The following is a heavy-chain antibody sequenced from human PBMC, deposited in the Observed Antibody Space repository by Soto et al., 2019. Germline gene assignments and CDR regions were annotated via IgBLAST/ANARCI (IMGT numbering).Heavy chain of an antibody. V-gene: IGHV1-3*01. CDR1: GYTLTSYP. J-gene: IGHJ4*02. CDR2: INAGNGDT. Sequence: ASVKVSCKASGYTLTSYPMHWVRQAPGQGLEWMGWINAGNGDTKYSQKFQGRVTITRDTSANTVYMELSSLRSEDTAVFYCARDWTHYDSSGPGDYWGQGTLVTVSS. D-gene: IGHD3-22*01. CDR3: ARDWTHYDSSGPGDY.